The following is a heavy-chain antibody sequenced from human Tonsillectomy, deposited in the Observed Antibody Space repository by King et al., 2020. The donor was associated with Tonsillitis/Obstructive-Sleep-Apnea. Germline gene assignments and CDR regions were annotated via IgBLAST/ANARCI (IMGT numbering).Heavy chain of an antibody. CDR3: ARIGSWAAFDP. V-gene: IGHV1-2*02. D-gene: IGHD3-16*01. CDR2: INPNSGGT. J-gene: IGHJ5*02. CDR1: GYTFIGYY. Sequence: EQLVQSGAEVREPGASVRISCKTSGYTFIGYYLHWVRQAPGQGLEWMGWINPNSGGTNYAQNFQGRVAMTRDTSTTTVYLELTSLRSDDTAVYYCARIGSWAAFDPWGQGTLVTVSS.